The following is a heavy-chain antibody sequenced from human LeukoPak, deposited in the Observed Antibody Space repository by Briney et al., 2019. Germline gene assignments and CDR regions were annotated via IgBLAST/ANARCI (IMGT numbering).Heavy chain of an antibody. CDR1: GGSISSGGYY. CDR3: ARRRYYDFWSGQYTNPRGYFDY. J-gene: IGHJ4*02. CDR2: INHSGST. Sequence: PSQTLSLTCAVSGGSISSGGYYWSWIRQPPGKGLEWIGEINHSGSTNYNPSLKSRVTISVDTSKNQFSLKLSSVTAADTAVYYCARRRYYDFWSGQYTNPRGYFDYWGQGTLVTVSS. D-gene: IGHD3-3*01. V-gene: IGHV4-30-2*01.